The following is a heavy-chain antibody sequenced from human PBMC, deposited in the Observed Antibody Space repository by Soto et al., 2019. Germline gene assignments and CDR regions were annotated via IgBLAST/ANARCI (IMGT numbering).Heavy chain of an antibody. Sequence: HPGGSLRLSCSASGLTFSSYGMHWVRQAPGKGLEWVAVIWYDGSNKYYADSVKGRFTISRDNSKNTLYLQMNSLRAEDTAVYYCARDRISSTFTVGWFDPWGQGTLVTVSS. D-gene: IGHD2-2*01. CDR1: GLTFSSYG. CDR3: ARDRISSTFTVGWFDP. CDR2: IWYDGSNK. J-gene: IGHJ5*02. V-gene: IGHV3-33*01.